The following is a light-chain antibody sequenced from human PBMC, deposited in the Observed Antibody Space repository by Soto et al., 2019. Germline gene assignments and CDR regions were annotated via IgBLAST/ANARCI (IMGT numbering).Light chain of an antibody. Sequence: EIVMTQSPATLSVSPGGRATLSCRSSQSVSSSYLAWYQQKPGQAPRLLIYRASTRATGVPARFSASGSGTEFTLTISSLQSEDSAVYYCHQYSNWPPWTFGPGTKVDIK. CDR2: RAS. J-gene: IGKJ1*01. CDR3: HQYSNWPPWT. V-gene: IGKV3-15*01. CDR1: QSVSSSY.